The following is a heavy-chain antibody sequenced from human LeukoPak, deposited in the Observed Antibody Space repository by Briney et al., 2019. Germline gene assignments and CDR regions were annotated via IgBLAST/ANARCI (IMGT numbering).Heavy chain of an antibody. Sequence: GGSLRLSCAASRFTFSIYSMNWVRQAPGKGLEWASSISSTGSYIYYADSVKGRFTISRDNAKNSLYLQMNSLRAEDTAVYYCARESAQYYYGSGAAFDIWGQGTMVTVSS. V-gene: IGHV3-21*01. CDR2: ISSTGSYI. D-gene: IGHD3-10*01. CDR3: ARESAQYYYGSGAAFDI. CDR1: RFTFSIYS. J-gene: IGHJ3*02.